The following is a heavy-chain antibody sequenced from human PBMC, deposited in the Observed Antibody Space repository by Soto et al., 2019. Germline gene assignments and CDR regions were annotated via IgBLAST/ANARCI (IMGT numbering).Heavy chain of an antibody. CDR1: GDSIKTETW. Sequence: SETLSLTCAVSGDSIKTETWWSWLRQLPGTGLEWIGEIKHTGDANANPALRSRVSMSVDRTKNQFFLNLRSVSAADTAVYYCAREGYDFWSGSFDYWGQGTLVTVSS. V-gene: IGHV4-4*02. CDR3: AREGYDFWSGSFDY. J-gene: IGHJ4*02. CDR2: IKHTGDA. D-gene: IGHD3-3*01.